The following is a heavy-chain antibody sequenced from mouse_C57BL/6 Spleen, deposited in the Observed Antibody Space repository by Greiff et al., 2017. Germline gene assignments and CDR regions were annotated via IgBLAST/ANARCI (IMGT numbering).Heavy chain of an antibody. CDR3: VRDESSYDGYYVLDY. J-gene: IGHJ2*01. CDR1: GFTFNTYA. Sequence: EVMLVESGGGLVQPKGSLKLSCAASGFTFNTYAMHWVRQAPGKGLEWVARIRSKSSNYATYYADSVKDRFTISRDDSQSMLYLQMNNLKTEDTAMYYCVRDESSYDGYYVLDYWGQGTTLTVSS. V-gene: IGHV10-3*01. CDR2: IRSKSSNYAT. D-gene: IGHD2-3*01.